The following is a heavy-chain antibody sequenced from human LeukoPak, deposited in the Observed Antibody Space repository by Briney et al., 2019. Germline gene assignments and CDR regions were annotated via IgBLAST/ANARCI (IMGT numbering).Heavy chain of an antibody. J-gene: IGHJ4*02. V-gene: IGHV3-21*01. D-gene: IGHD6-6*01. CDR3: GRDPGAYSSSPIDY. CDR1: GFTFSSFT. CDR2: ISSSSTYI. Sequence: GGSLRLSCAASGFTFSSFTMNWVRHAPGKGLEWVSSISSSSTYIYSADSVKGRFTISRDNGRNSLYLRMNSLRAEDAAVYYCGRDPGAYSSSPIDYWGQGTLVTVSS.